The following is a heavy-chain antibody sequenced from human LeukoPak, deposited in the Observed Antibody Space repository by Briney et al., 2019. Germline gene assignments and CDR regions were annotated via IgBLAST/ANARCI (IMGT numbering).Heavy chain of an antibody. CDR1: GFTFSSYA. D-gene: IGHD3-22*01. CDR3: EKDYYALRDTPWFDI. CDR2: ISGSGGST. J-gene: IGHJ3*02. V-gene: IGHV3-23*01. Sequence: GGSLRLSCAASGFTFSSYAMSWVRQAPGKGLEWVSAISGSGGSTYYADSVKGRFTISRDNSKNTLYLQMNSLRAEDTAVYYCEKDYYALRDTPWFDIWGQGTMVTVSS.